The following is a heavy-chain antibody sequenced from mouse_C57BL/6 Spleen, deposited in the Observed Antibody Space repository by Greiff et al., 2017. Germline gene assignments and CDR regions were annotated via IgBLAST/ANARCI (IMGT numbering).Heavy chain of an antibody. J-gene: IGHJ3*01. CDR1: GYTFTDYE. D-gene: IGHD2-4*01. CDR2: IDPETGGT. Sequence: QVQLKESGAELVRPGASVTLSCKASGYTFTDYEMHWVKQTPVHGLEWIGAIDPETGGTAYNQKFKGKAILTAHNSSSTAYMELRSLTSEDSAVYYCTRFLPYSDAYWGQGTLVTVSA. CDR3: TRFLPYSDAY. V-gene: IGHV1-15*01.